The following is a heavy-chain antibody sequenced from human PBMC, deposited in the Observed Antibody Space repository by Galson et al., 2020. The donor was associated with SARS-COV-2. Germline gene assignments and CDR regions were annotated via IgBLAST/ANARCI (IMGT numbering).Heavy chain of an antibody. CDR1: GFTFRNHF. CDR2: ISDTGIST. Sequence: GGSLRLSCAASGFTFRNHFMTWVRQVPGKGLEWVSSISDTGISTFYADSVKGRFTVSRDNSKNTVYLQLNSLRADDTALYYCAKDRGGSGRYVDLDFWGQGTLVTVSS. V-gene: IGHV3-23*01. CDR3: AKDRGGSGRYVDLDF. D-gene: IGHD6-19*01. J-gene: IGHJ4*02.